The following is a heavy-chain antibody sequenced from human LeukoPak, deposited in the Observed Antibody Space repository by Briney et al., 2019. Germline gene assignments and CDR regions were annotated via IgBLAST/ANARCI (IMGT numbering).Heavy chain of an antibody. V-gene: IGHV4-30-2*01. D-gene: IGHD2-15*01. Sequence: RSSETLSLTCAVSGGSISSGGYSWSWIRQPPGKGLEWIGYIYHSGSTYYNPSLKSRVTISVDRSKNQFSLKLSSVTAADTAVYYCARDAPGGYSSWGQGTMVTVSS. CDR3: ARDAPGGYSS. CDR2: IYHSGST. J-gene: IGHJ3*01. CDR1: GGSISSGGYS.